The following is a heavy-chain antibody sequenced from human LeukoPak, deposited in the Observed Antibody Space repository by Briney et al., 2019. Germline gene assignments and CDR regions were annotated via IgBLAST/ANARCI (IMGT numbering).Heavy chain of an antibody. J-gene: IGHJ4*02. V-gene: IGHV3-9*01. CDR1: GFTFDDYA. D-gene: IGHD3-22*01. Sequence: GRSLRLSCAASGFTFDDYAMHWVRQAPGKGLEWVSGISWNSGSIGYADSVKGRFTISRDNAKNSLYLQMNSLRAEDTALYYCAKDIWPYDSSGSFDYWGQGTLVTVSS. CDR3: AKDIWPYDSSGSFDY. CDR2: ISWNSGSI.